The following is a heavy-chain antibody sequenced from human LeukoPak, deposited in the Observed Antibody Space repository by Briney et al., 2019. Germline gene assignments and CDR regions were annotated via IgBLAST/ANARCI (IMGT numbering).Heavy chain of an antibody. CDR2: ISGGGDST. D-gene: IGHD2/OR15-2a*01. J-gene: IGHJ4*02. Sequence: GGSLRLSCAASEFTFSNYGMSWVRQAPGKGLEWVSGISGGGDSTYYADSAKGRFTISRDNSQNTLSLQMNSLRTEDTAVYYCAKLSMAIWGAFDYWGQGTLVTVSS. CDR1: EFTFSNYG. CDR3: AKLSMAIWGAFDY. V-gene: IGHV3-23*01.